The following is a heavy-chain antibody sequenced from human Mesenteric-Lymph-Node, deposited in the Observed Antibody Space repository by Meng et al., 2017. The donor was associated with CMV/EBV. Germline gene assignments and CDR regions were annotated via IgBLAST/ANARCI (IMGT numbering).Heavy chain of an antibody. Sequence: SVKVSCKASGGTFSSYAISWVRQAPGQGLEWMGGIIPIFGTANYAQKLQGRVTMTTDTSTSTAYMELRSLRSDDTAVYYCARVGATLDYWGQGTLVTVSS. V-gene: IGHV1-69*05. J-gene: IGHJ4*02. CDR3: ARVGATLDY. D-gene: IGHD1-26*01. CDR1: GGTFSSYA. CDR2: IIPIFGTA.